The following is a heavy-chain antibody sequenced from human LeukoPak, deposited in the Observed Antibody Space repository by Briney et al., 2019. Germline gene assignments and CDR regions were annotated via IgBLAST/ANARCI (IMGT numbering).Heavy chain of an antibody. CDR1: GYTLTSYG. J-gene: IGHJ6*03. V-gene: IGHV1-18*01. CDR2: ISAYNGNT. D-gene: IGHD2-2*02. Sequence: ASVKVSCKASGYTLTSYGISWVRQAPGQGLEWMGWISAYNGNTNYAQKLQGRVTMTTDTSTSTAYMELRSLRSDDTAVYYCARVPHCSSTSCYNYYYYMDVWGKGTTVTVSS. CDR3: ARVPHCSSTSCYNYYYYMDV.